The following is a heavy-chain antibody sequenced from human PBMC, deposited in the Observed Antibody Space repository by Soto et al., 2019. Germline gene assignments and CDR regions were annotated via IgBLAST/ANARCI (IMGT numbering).Heavy chain of an antibody. D-gene: IGHD6-6*01. CDR1: GFTFRTYG. CDR3: AKVIRADSTSSNFYYYSGLDV. Sequence: PGGSLRLSCAASGFTFRTYGMHWVRQAPGKGLEWLVVISNTGINKYYADSVKGRFTISRDNSRDTLFLQMNSLRGEDTAIYYCAKVIRADSTSSNFYYYSGLDVWGQGTTVTVSS. V-gene: IGHV3-30*18. CDR2: ISNTGINK. J-gene: IGHJ6*02.